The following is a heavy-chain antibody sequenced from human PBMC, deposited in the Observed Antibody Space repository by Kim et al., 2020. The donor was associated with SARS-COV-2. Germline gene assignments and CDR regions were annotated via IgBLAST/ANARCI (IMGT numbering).Heavy chain of an antibody. J-gene: IGHJ4*02. V-gene: IGHV3-64D*06. CDR2: ISSDGGRT. D-gene: IGHD6-13*01. CDR3: SLHSRSRLFDY. Sequence: GGSLRLSCSASGFTFSSFALEWVRLAPGKGLEYVSVISSDGGRTFYTDSVKGRFTISRDNSKNTLYLQMSSLRAEDTAVYYCSLHSRSRLFDYWGQGTLVTVSS. CDR1: GFTFSSFA.